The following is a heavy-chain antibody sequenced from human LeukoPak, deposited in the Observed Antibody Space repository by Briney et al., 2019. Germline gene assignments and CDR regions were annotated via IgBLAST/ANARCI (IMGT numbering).Heavy chain of an antibody. V-gene: IGHV1-69*13. CDR2: IIPIFGTA. J-gene: IGHJ6*02. D-gene: IGHD1-26*01. Sequence: ASVKVSCKASGGTFSSYAISWVRQAPGQGLEWMGGIIPIFGTANYAQKFQGRVMITADESTSTAYMELSSLRSEDTAVYYCATHAPGTYYYYGMDVWGQGTTVTVSS. CDR1: GGTFSSYA. CDR3: ATHAPGTYYYYGMDV.